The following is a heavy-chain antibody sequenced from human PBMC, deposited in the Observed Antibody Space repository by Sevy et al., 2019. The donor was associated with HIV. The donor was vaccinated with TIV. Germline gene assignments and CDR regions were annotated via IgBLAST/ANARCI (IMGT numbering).Heavy chain of an antibody. V-gene: IGHV3-23*01. J-gene: IGHJ4*02. CDR2: ISGSGGST. D-gene: IGHD3-22*01. CDR3: ALPTVITMIVVVTDY. Sequence: GGSLRLSCAASGFTFSSYAMSWVRQAPGKGLEWVSAISGSGGSTYYADSVKGRFTISRDNSKITLYLQMNSLRAEDTAVYYCALPTVITMIVVVTDYWGQGTLVTVSS. CDR1: GFTFSSYA.